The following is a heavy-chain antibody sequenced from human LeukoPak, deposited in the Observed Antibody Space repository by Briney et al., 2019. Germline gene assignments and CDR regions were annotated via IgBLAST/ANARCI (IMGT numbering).Heavy chain of an antibody. D-gene: IGHD3-10*01. J-gene: IGHJ3*02. V-gene: IGHV1-18*01. Sequence: ASVKVSCKASGYTFTSYGISWVRQAPAQGLDWMGWISAYNGNTNHAQKLQGRVTMTADTSTSTAYMELRSLRSDDTAVYYCARVRVLLWFGEQDAFDIWGQGTMVTVSS. CDR2: ISAYNGNT. CDR3: ARVRVLLWFGEQDAFDI. CDR1: GYTFTSYG.